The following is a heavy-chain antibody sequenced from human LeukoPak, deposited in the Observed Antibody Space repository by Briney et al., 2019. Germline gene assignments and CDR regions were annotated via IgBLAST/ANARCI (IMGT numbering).Heavy chain of an antibody. D-gene: IGHD4-11*01. CDR1: GYTSTSYA. CDR2: INAGNGNT. CDR3: ARDLTTVSWFDP. J-gene: IGHJ5*02. V-gene: IGHV1-3*01. Sequence: ASVKVSCKASGYTSTSYAMHWVRQAPGQRLEWMGWINAGNGNTKYSQKFQGRVTITRDTSASIAYMELSSLRSEDTAVYYCARDLTTVSWFDPWGQGTLVTVSS.